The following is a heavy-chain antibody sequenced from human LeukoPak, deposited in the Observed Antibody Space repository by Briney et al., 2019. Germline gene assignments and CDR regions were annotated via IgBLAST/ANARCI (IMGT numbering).Heavy chain of an antibody. V-gene: IGHV3-30*14. CDR2: ISCDRDNK. Sequence: PGRSLRLSCAASGFTVSGYSMHWVRQAPGKGLEWVAVISCDRDNKYYADSVRGRFTISRDTSNNTLYLHLNSLRAEDTAVYYCARDPFGGKIFDFWGQGTLVTVSS. CDR3: ARDPFGGKIFDF. J-gene: IGHJ4*02. D-gene: IGHD3-10*01. CDR1: GFTVSGYS.